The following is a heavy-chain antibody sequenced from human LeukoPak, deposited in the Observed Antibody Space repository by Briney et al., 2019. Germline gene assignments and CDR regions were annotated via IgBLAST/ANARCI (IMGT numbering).Heavy chain of an antibody. CDR3: AKEVRGSRWTGFDP. CDR1: GFTFDDFS. D-gene: IGHD6-13*01. V-gene: IGHV3-43*01. Sequence: GGSLRLSCAASGFTFDDFSIHWVRQAPGKGLEWVSLINKAGDRTYYADSVEGRFTISRDNSKNSLYLQMNSLTTDDTALYYCAKEVRGSRWTGFDPWGQGTQVTVSS. CDR2: INKAGDRT. J-gene: IGHJ5*02.